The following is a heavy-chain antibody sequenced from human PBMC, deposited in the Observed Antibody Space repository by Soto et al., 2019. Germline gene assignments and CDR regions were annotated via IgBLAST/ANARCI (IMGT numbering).Heavy chain of an antibody. CDR2: MYYSGST. J-gene: IGHJ3*02. V-gene: IGHV4-39*01. Sequence: QLQLQESGPGLVKPSETLSLTCTVSGGSISSSSSYYWGWIRQPPGKGLEWIGSMYYSGSTYYNPSLKRRVTISVDTSENQFSLRVRSVTAADTAVYYCARGEREDDAFDIWGQGTGVTVSS. CDR3: ARGEREDDAFDI. D-gene: IGHD1-1*01. CDR1: GGSISSSSSYY.